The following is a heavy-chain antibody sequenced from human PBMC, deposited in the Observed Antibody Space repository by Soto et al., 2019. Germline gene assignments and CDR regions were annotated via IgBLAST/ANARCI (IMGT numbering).Heavy chain of an antibody. V-gene: IGHV1-69*13. CDR1: GGTFSRYA. Sequence: SVKVSCKASGGTFSRYAIRWVRQAPGQGLEWMGGIIPIFGTANYAQKFQGRVTITADESTSTAYMELSSLRSEDTAVYYCARDHPYYYDSSGLGWFDPWGQGTLVTVSS. D-gene: IGHD3-22*01. CDR2: IIPIFGTA. J-gene: IGHJ5*02. CDR3: ARDHPYYYDSSGLGWFDP.